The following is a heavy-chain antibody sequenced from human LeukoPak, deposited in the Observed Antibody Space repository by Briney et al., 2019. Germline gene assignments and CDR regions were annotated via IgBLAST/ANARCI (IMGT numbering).Heavy chain of an antibody. CDR2: FFYTGST. D-gene: IGHD6-13*01. Sequence: SETLSLTCTVSGASISSSGYYWGWLRQPPGKGLEWIGSFFYTGSTYYSPSLKSRATISRDTSKNQFSLNLFSVTAADTAVYYCARAPLYSSSWLDYWGQGTLVTVSS. V-gene: IGHV4-39*01. CDR3: ARAPLYSSSWLDY. J-gene: IGHJ4*02. CDR1: GASISSSGYY.